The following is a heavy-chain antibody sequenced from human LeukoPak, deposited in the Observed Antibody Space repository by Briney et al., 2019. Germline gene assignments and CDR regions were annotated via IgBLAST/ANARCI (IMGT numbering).Heavy chain of an antibody. CDR3: ARDLVVPARRYFQH. D-gene: IGHD2-2*01. Sequence: SQTLSLICAISGDSVSSNSAAWNWIRQSPSRGLEWLGRTYYRSKWYNDYAVSVKGRITINPDTSKNQVSLQLNSVTPEDTAVYYCARDLVVPARRYFQHWGQGTLVTVSS. V-gene: IGHV6-1*01. J-gene: IGHJ1*01. CDR2: TYYRSKWYN. CDR1: GDSVSSNSAA.